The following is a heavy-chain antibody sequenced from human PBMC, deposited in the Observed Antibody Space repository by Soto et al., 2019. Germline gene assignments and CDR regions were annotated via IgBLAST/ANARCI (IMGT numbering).Heavy chain of an antibody. CDR2: IYPGDSDT. Sequence: GESLKISCNGSGYSFTSYWIGWVRQMPWKGLEWMGIIYPGDSDTRYSPSFQGQVTISADKSISTAYLQWSSLKASDTAMYYCARLGGDYYYYYGMDVWGQGTTVTVSS. V-gene: IGHV5-51*01. D-gene: IGHD4-17*01. CDR3: ARLGGDYYYYYGMDV. CDR1: GYSFTSYW. J-gene: IGHJ6*02.